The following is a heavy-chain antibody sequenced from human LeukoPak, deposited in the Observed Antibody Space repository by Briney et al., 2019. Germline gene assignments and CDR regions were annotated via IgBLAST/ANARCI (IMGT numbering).Heavy chain of an antibody. CDR3: ARGRGYSYGYQD. D-gene: IGHD5-18*01. Sequence: GGSLRLSCAASGFTFSSYWMHWVRQAPGKGLVWVSRINSDGSSTSYADSVKGRFTISRDNAKNTLYLQMNSLRAEDTAVYYCARGRGYSYGYQDWGQGTLVTVSS. CDR1: GFTFSSYW. J-gene: IGHJ4*02. CDR2: INSDGSST. V-gene: IGHV3-74*01.